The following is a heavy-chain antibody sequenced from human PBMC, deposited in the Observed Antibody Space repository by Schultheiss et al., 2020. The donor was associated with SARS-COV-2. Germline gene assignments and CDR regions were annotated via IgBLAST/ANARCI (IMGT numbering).Heavy chain of an antibody. CDR2: ISGSGGST. D-gene: IGHD1-26*01. J-gene: IGHJ4*02. CDR3: ARDGVWWELPDY. V-gene: IGHV3-23*01. Sequence: GGSLRLSCAASGFTFSSYAMHWVRQAPGKGLEWVSAISGSGGSTYYADSVKGRFTISRDNSKNTLYLQMNSLRAEDTAVYYCARDGVWWELPDYWGQGTLVTVSS. CDR1: GFTFSSYA.